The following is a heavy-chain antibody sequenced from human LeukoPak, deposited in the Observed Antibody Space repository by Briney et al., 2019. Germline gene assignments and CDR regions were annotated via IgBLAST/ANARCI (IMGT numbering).Heavy chain of an antibody. CDR1: GFNFADHI. V-gene: IGHV3-43*01. D-gene: IGHD6-13*01. Sequence: GGSLSLSCAASGFNFADHIMHWVRQLPGKGLQCICLINWEGSTTYYADSVKDRFTISRDTSKNSLYLQMNSLRNEDTALCYCVKARSSSWSYLESWGQGTLVTVSS. J-gene: IGHJ4*02. CDR3: VKARSSSWSYLES. CDR2: INWEGSTT.